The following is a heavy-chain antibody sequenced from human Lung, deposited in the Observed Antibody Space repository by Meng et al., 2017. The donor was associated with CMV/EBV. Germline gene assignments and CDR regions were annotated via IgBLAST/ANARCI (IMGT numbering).Heavy chain of an antibody. V-gene: IGHV3-20*04. J-gene: IGHJ3*02. CDR1: GFTFDDYG. CDR2: INWNGGST. CDR3: ARDRDPAGDAFAI. D-gene: IGHD2-2*01. Sequence: ESLKISCAASGFTFDDYGMSWVRQAPGKGLEWVSGINWNGGSTGYADSVKGRFTISRDNAKNSLYLQMNSLRAEDTALYYCARDRDPAGDAFAIWGQGTMVTVSS.